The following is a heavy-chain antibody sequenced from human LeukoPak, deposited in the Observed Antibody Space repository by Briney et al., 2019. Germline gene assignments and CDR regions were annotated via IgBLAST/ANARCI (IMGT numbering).Heavy chain of an antibody. CDR2: IKSKTDGGTT. D-gene: IGHD3-9*01. CDR1: GFTFSNAW. J-gene: IGHJ3*02. CDR3: TSRRILRYFDWSDAFDI. V-gene: IGHV3-15*07. Sequence: GGSLRLSCAASGFTFSNAWMNWVRQAPGKGLEWVGRIKSKTDGGTTDYAAPVKGRFTISRDDSKNTLYLQTNSLKTEDTAVYYCTSRRILRYFDWSDAFDIWGQGTMVTVSS.